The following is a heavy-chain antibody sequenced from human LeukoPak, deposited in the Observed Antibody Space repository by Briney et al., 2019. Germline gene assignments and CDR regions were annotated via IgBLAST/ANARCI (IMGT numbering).Heavy chain of an antibody. Sequence: PGGSLRLSCAASEFTFNSYGMHWVRQAPGKGLEWVAVISYDGSDKNYADSVKGRFTVSRDNSKNTLYLEMNSLRAEDTAVYYCARSMAAADYWGQGTLVTVSS. V-gene: IGHV3-30*03. CDR2: ISYDGSDK. CDR3: ARSMAAADY. J-gene: IGHJ4*02. CDR1: EFTFNSYG. D-gene: IGHD6-13*01.